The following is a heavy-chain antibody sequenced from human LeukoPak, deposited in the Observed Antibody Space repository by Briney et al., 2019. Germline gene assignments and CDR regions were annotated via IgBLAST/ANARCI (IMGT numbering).Heavy chain of an antibody. CDR1: GGSISSGGYS. J-gene: IGHJ4*02. Sequence: SQTLSLTCAVSGGSISSGGYSWSWIRQPPGKGLEWIGYNYHSGSTYYNPSLKSRVTISVDRSKNQFSLKLSSVTAADTAVYYCARQVIAGTSPLDYWGQGTLVTVSS. D-gene: IGHD6-13*01. CDR3: ARQVIAGTSPLDY. CDR2: NYHSGST. V-gene: IGHV4-30-2*01.